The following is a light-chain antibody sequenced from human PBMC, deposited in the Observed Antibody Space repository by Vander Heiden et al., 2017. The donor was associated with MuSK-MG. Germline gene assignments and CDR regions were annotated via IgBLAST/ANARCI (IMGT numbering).Light chain of an antibody. CDR1: SSDVGGYNY. CDR3: SSYTSSSTYV. J-gene: IGLJ1*01. V-gene: IGLV2-14*01. Sequence: QSALTQPASVSGSPGQSITISCTGTSSDVGGYNYVSWYQQHPGKAPKRRIYDVSNRPSGVSNRFSGSKSGNTASLTISGLQAEDEADYYCSSYTSSSTYVLGTGTNV. CDR2: DVS.